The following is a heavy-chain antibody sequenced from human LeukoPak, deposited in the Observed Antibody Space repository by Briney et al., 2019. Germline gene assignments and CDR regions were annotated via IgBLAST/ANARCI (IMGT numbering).Heavy chain of an antibody. Sequence: SETLSLTCTVSGGSISSYYWSWIRQPAGKGLEWIGRIYTSGSTNYNPSLKSRVTISVDTSKNQFSLKLSSVTAADTAVYYCARVKGDYYDSSGYPPSFGYWGQGTLVTVSS. V-gene: IGHV4-4*07. D-gene: IGHD3-22*01. J-gene: IGHJ4*02. CDR2: IYTSGST. CDR3: ARVKGDYYDSSGYPPSFGY. CDR1: GGSISSYY.